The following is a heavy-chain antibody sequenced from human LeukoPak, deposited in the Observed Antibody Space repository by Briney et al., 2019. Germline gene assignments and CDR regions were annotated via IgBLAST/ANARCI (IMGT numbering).Heavy chain of an antibody. CDR1: GFIFNNYW. V-gene: IGHV3-74*01. D-gene: IGHD6-19*01. CDR2: INGDGSST. Sequence: GGSLRLSCAASGFIFNNYWMHWVRQTSGEGPLWLSRINGDGSSTSYANSVQGRFIISRDNAKNTLYLQMNSLRAEDTAVYYCTRQWHTPSDYWGQGTLVTVSS. J-gene: IGHJ4*02. CDR3: TRQWHTPSDY.